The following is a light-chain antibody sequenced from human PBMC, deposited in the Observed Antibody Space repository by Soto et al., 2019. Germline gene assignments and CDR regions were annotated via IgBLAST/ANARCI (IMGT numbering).Light chain of an antibody. CDR1: SSDVGDYNY. V-gene: IGLV2-8*01. CDR2: EVS. CDR3: CSYAGSNTLV. Sequence: QSVLTQPPSASGSPGQSVTISCTGTSSDVGDYNYVSWYQHHPGKAPKLMIYEVSKRPSGVPDRFSGSKSGNTVSLTVSGLQAEDEADYYCCSYAGSNTLVFGGGTKLTVL. J-gene: IGLJ2*01.